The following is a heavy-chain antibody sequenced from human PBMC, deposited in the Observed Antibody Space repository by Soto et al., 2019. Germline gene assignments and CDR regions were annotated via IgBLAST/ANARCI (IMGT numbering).Heavy chain of an antibody. D-gene: IGHD6-19*01. CDR3: ARSRGSGWSFDY. CDR1: GGSISTDS. CDR2: IYYSGST. V-gene: IGHV4-59*01. J-gene: IGHJ4*02. Sequence: QVQLQESGPGLVKPSETLSLTCTVSGGSISTDSWSWFRQFPGKGLEWIGYIYYSGSTKYNPSLNSRVTISLDKAKNQFSLKLTSLNTADTSVYYCARSRGSGWSFDYWGQGTLVTVAS.